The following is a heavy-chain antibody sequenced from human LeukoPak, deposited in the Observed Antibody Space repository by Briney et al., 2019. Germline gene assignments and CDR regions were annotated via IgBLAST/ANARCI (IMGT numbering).Heavy chain of an antibody. CDR3: ATDFYDTT. V-gene: IGHV3-15*01. J-gene: IGHJ5*02. Sequence: GGSLRLSCAASGFTFSSYAMSWVRQAPGKGLEWVGRIRSNSDGGTIDYAAPVKGRFALSRDDSKNTPYLQMNSLQTEGTAVYYCATDFYDTTWGQGTLVTVSS. D-gene: IGHD3-22*01. CDR2: IRSNSDGGTI. CDR1: GFTFSSYA.